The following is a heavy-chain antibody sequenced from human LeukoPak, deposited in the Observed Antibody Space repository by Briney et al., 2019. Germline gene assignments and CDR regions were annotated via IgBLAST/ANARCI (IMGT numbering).Heavy chain of an antibody. CDR3: ARGYSSSWYDY. V-gene: IGHV4-31*11. CDR1: GGSISSGGYY. Sequence: SETLSLTCAVSGGSISSGGYYWSWIRQHPGKGLEWIGYIYYSGSTYYNPSLKSRVTISVDTSKNQFSLKLSSVTAADTAVYYCARGYSSSWYDYWGQGTLVTVSS. CDR2: IYYSGST. J-gene: IGHJ4*02. D-gene: IGHD6-13*01.